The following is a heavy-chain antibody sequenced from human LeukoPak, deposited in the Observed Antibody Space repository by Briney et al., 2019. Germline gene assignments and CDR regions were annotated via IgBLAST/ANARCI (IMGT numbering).Heavy chain of an antibody. Sequence: KPSETLSLTCTVSGGSISSSSYYWGWIRQPPGKGLEWIGSIYYSGSTYYNPSLKSRVTISVDTSKNQFSLKLSSVTAADTAVYYCASGRGYSYGHKTPWDYWGQGTLVTVSS. D-gene: IGHD5-18*01. CDR3: ASGRGYSYGHKTPWDY. J-gene: IGHJ4*02. V-gene: IGHV4-39*07. CDR2: IYYSGST. CDR1: GGSISSSSYY.